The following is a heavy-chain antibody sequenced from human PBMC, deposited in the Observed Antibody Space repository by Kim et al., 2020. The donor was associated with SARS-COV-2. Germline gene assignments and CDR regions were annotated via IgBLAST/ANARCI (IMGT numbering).Heavy chain of an antibody. CDR1: GFTFSSYS. V-gene: IGHV3-48*02. CDR3: ARDPFIPWEIAIPDY. Sequence: GGSLRLSCAASGFTFSSYSMNWVRQAPGKGLEWVSYISSSSSTIYYADSVKGRFTISRDNAKNSLYLQMNSLRDEDTAVYYCARDPFIPWEIAIPDYWGQGTLVTVSS. J-gene: IGHJ4*02. CDR2: ISSSSSTI. D-gene: IGHD3-16*01.